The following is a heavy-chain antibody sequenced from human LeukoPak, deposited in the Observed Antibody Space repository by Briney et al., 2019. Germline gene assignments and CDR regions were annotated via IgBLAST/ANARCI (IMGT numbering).Heavy chain of an antibody. CDR2: LYSGGNT. CDR3: VRMGALGSDWLSPFDY. CDR1: GFTVSTNY. Sequence: GGSLRLSCVVSGFTVSTNYMNWVRQAPGKRLEWVSALYSGGNTYYADSVKGRFTISRDNFKNTLYLQMNSLRAEDTAVYYCVRMGALGSDWLSPFDYWGQGTLVTVSS. J-gene: IGHJ4*02. V-gene: IGHV3-66*01. D-gene: IGHD3/OR15-3a*01.